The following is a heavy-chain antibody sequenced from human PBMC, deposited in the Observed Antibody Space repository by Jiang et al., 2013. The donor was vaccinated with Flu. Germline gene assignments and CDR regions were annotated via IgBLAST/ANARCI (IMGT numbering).Heavy chain of an antibody. Sequence: SGAEVKKPGSSVKVSCKASGGTFSSYAISWVRQAPGQGLEWMGRIIPILGIANYAQKFQGRVTITADKSTSTAYMELSSLRSEDTAVYYCARDGGDYGGNGGLDYWGQGTLVTVSS. CDR3: ARDGGDYGGNGGLDY. CDR1: GGTFSSYA. CDR2: IIPILGIA. D-gene: IGHD4-23*01. V-gene: IGHV1-69*04. J-gene: IGHJ4*02.